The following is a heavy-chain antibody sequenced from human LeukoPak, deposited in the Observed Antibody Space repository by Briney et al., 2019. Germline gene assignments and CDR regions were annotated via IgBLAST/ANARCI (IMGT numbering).Heavy chain of an antibody. CDR1: GYSISSGYY. Sequence: SETLSLTCAVSGYSISSGYYWGWVRQPPGKGQEWIGTIYHSGSTYYNPSLKSRVTILVDTSKNQFSLKLSSVTAADTAVYYCARHDPYYYDSSGYYHFDYWGQGTLVTVSS. CDR2: IYHSGST. V-gene: IGHV4-38-2*01. D-gene: IGHD3-22*01. J-gene: IGHJ4*02. CDR3: ARHDPYYYDSSGYYHFDY.